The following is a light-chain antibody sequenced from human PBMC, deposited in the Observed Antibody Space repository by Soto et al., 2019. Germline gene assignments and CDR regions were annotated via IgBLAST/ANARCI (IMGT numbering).Light chain of an antibody. CDR3: QHYGTSAL. V-gene: IGKV3-20*01. CDR2: GS. Sequence: EIVLTQSPGTLSLSPGERATLSCRASQSASDSYLAWYQQKPGQAPRLLIYGSSRATGIPDRFSGSGSGTDFTLTISRLEPEDFAVYYCQHYGTSALFGPGTKVDIK. J-gene: IGKJ3*01. CDR1: QSASDSY.